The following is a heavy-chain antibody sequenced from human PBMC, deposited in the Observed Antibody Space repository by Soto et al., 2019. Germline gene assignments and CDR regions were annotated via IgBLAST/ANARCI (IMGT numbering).Heavy chain of an antibody. V-gene: IGHV4-30-4*01. J-gene: IGHJ6*02. CDR3: VREDDGGDRDYYGLDV. Sequence: QVQLQESGPGLVRPSQTLSLTCTVSGGSISSDHYHWTWIRQTPGKGLEWIGYIQYSGSVYYNPSLQSRVTMSVDTSKNLFSLKLSAVTAADTAVYFCVREDDGGDRDYYGLDVWGQGTTVTVSS. D-gene: IGHD4-17*01. CDR2: IQYSGSV. CDR1: GGSISSDHYH.